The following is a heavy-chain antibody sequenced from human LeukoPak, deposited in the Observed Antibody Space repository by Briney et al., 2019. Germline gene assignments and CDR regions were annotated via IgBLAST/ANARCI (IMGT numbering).Heavy chain of an antibody. CDR3: ARDGGYSYGYYYYMDV. Sequence: SETLSLTCTVSGGSISSYYWSWIRQPPGKGREWIGYIYYSGSTNYNPSLKSRVTISVDTSKNQFSLKLSSVTAADTAVYYCARDGGYSYGYYYYMDVWGKGTTVTVSS. D-gene: IGHD5-18*01. V-gene: IGHV4-59*01. J-gene: IGHJ6*03. CDR2: IYYSGST. CDR1: GGSISSYY.